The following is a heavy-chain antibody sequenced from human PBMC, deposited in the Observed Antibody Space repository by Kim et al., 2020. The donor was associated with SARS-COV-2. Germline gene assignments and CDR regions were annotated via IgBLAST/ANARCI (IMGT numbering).Heavy chain of an antibody. CDR1: GFTFSSFG. J-gene: IGHJ6*02. CDR3: AKSEDSSTTWNDVNYAMDV. V-gene: IGHV3-30*18. Sequence: GGSLRLSCAASGFTFSSFGMHWVRQAPGKGLEGVAVMSHDGSQKYYADSVTGRFTISRDNSKNTLDLQMNSLRVEDTAVYYCAKSEDSSTTWNDVNYAMDVWGQGTTVTVSS. D-gene: IGHD1-1*01. CDR2: MSHDGSQK.